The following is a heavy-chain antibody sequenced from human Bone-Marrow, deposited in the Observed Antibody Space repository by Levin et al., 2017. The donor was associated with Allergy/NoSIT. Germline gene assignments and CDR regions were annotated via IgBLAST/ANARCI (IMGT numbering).Heavy chain of an antibody. CDR3: ARGSGSYDDDFYYGMDV. CDR1: GYSFPTYW. CDR2: IYPGDSDT. D-gene: IGHD1-26*01. J-gene: IGHJ6*02. V-gene: IGHV5-51*01. Sequence: GASVKVSCQGSGYSFPTYWIAWVRQMPGKGLEWMGIIYPGDSDTRYSPSFLGQVTISADKSISIAYLQWSSLKASDTAMYYCARGSGSYDDDFYYGMDVWGQGTTVTVSS.